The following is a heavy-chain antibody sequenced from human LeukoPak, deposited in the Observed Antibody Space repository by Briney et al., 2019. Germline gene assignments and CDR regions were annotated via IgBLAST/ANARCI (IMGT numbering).Heavy chain of an antibody. CDR3: VRDRELNY. D-gene: IGHD3-10*01. J-gene: IGHJ4*02. Sequence: SETLSLTCTVSGGSISIYYWSWIRQPPGKGLEWIGYIYNSGNTNYNPSFKSRVAISEDTPKNQFSLKLSSVTAADTAVYYCVRDRELNYWGQGTLVTVSS. CDR1: GGSISIYY. CDR2: IYNSGNT. V-gene: IGHV4-59*01.